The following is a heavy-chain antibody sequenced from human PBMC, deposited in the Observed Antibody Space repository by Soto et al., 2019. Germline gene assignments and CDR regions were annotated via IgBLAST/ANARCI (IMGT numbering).Heavy chain of an antibody. Sequence: QVQLVESGGGVVQPGRSLRLSCAASGFTFSSYAMHWVRQAPGKGLEWVAVISYDGSNKYYADSVKGRFTISRDNSKNTLYLHMNSLRAEDTAEYYCARDRTTVNGMDVWGQGTTVTVSS. J-gene: IGHJ6*02. V-gene: IGHV3-30-3*01. CDR2: ISYDGSNK. CDR1: GFTFSSYA. CDR3: ARDRTTVNGMDV. D-gene: IGHD4-17*01.